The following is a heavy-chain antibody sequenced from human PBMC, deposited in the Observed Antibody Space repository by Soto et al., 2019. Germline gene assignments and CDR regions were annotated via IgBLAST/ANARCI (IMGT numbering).Heavy chain of an antibody. J-gene: IGHJ4*02. V-gene: IGHV5-51*01. Sequence: GESLKISCRFSGYTLSTYWIGWVRQMPGKGLEWMGIIYPGDSDTRYSPSLQGQVTISADKSINTAYLQWSSLKASDTAVYYCARRGTASSFDYWGQGTLVTVPQ. CDR2: IYPGDSDT. CDR3: ARRGTASSFDY. CDR1: GYTLSTYW. D-gene: IGHD1-1*01.